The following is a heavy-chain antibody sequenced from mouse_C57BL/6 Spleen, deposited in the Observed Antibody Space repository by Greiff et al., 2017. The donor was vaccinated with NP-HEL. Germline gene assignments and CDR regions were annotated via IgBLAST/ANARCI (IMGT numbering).Heavy chain of an antibody. CDR3: TREGTGTAMDY. V-gene: IGHV1-15*01. D-gene: IGHD4-1*01. Sequence: QVQLKQSGAELVRPGASVALSCKASGYTFTDYEMHWVKQTPVHGLEWIGAIDPETGGTAYNQKFKGKAILTADKSSSTAYMELRSLTSEDSAVYYCTREGTGTAMDYWGQGTSVTVSS. CDR1: GYTFTDYE. CDR2: IDPETGGT. J-gene: IGHJ4*01.